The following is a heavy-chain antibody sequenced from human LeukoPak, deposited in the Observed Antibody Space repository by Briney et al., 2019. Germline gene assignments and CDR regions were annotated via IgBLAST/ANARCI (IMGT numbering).Heavy chain of an antibody. CDR3: ARDRGSGIAVAGTAPAY. CDR2: ISYDGSNK. J-gene: IGHJ4*02. V-gene: IGHV3-30-3*01. CDR1: GVTFSSYA. D-gene: IGHD6-19*01. Sequence: GRSLRLSCAATGVTFSSYAMHLVRQAPGKGLEWVAVISYDGSNKYYADSVKGRFIISRDNSKNTLYLQMNSLRAEDTAVYYCARDRGSGIAVAGTAPAYWGQGTLVTVSS.